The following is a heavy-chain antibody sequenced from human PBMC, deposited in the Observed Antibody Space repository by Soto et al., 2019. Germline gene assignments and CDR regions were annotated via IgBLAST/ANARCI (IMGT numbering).Heavy chain of an antibody. CDR1: GFTVSRKY. V-gene: IGHV3-66*01. CDR2: IYSGGST. Sequence: GGSLRLSCAASGFTVSRKYMSWVRQAPGKGLEWVSVIYSGGSTYYADSVKGRFTISRDNSKNTLYLQMNSLRAEDTAVYYCARDFPGQVGPAVDIWGQGTMVTVSS. D-gene: IGHD1-26*01. J-gene: IGHJ3*02. CDR3: ARDFPGQVGPAVDI.